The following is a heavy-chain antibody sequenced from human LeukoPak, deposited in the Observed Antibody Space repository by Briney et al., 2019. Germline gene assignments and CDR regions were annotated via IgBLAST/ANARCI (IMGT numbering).Heavy chain of an antibody. CDR2: IYDGGKT. V-gene: IGHV3-53*01. CDR1: QSIVSSRY. J-gene: IGHJ4*02. Sequence: PGGSLRLSCAASQSIVSSRYMSWVRQAPGKGLEWVSIIYDGGKTYYADSVKGRFTIPRDNFKNTLYLQMNNLRAEDTAVYFCGRDDADVKNYGIQYWGQGTLVTVSS. CDR3: GRDDADVKNYGIQY. D-gene: IGHD5-24*01.